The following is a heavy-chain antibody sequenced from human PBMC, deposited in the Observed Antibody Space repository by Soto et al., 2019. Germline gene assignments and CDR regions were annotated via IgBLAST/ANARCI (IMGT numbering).Heavy chain of an antibody. Sequence: GASVKVSCKASGFTFTSSAVQWVRQALGQHLEWIGWIVVGSGNTNYAQKFQERVTITRDMSTSTAYMELSSLRSEDTAVYYCAADIRISPIVVVPAAILYGMDVWGQGTTVTVSS. V-gene: IGHV1-58*01. D-gene: IGHD2-2*02. CDR3: AADIRISPIVVVPAAILYGMDV. CDR2: IVVGSGNT. CDR1: GFTFTSSA. J-gene: IGHJ6*02.